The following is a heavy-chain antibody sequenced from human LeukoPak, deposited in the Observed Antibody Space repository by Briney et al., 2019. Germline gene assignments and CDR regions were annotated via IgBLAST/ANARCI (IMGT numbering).Heavy chain of an antibody. D-gene: IGHD5-18*01. CDR2: ISGSGGST. V-gene: IGHV3-23*01. Sequence: GGSLRLSCAASGFTFSSYAMSWVRQAPGKGLEWVSAISGSGGSTYYADSVKGRSTISRDNSKNTPYLQMNSLRAEDTAVYYCAKGGVGYSYGFFDYWGQGTLVTVSS. CDR3: AKGGVGYSYGFFDY. CDR1: GFTFSSYA. J-gene: IGHJ4*02.